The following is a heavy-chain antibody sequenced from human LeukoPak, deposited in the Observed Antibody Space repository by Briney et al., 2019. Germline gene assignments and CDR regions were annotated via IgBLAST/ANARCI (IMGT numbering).Heavy chain of an antibody. CDR2: IYYSGST. Sequence: SETLSLTCTVSGGSISSYYWSWIRQPPGKGLEWIGYIYYSGSTNYNPSLKSRVTISVDTSKNQFSLKLSSVTAADTAVYYCARDISSIAAAGKDWCFDLWGRGTLVTVSS. D-gene: IGHD6-13*01. CDR3: ARDISSIAAAGKDWCFDL. V-gene: IGHV4-59*01. J-gene: IGHJ2*01. CDR1: GGSISSYY.